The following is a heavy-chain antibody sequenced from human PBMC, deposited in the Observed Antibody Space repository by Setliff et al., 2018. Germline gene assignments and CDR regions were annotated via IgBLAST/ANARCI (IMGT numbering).Heavy chain of an antibody. D-gene: IGHD3-22*01. CDR3: TTDSMFYFDSSGYHVLDY. Sequence: SGGSLRLSCAASGFTFSKAWMSWVRQAPGKGLEWVGRIKSKTDGGTIDYAAPVKGRLTISRDDSKNTLYLQVNSLRSEDTAVYYCTTDSMFYFDSSGYHVLDYWGQGTLVT. J-gene: IGHJ4*02. CDR2: IKSKTDGGTI. CDR1: GFTFSKAW. V-gene: IGHV3-15*01.